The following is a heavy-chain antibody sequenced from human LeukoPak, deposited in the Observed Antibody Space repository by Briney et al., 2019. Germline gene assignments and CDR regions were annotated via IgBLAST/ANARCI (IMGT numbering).Heavy chain of an antibody. CDR1: AFIFSTYS. D-gene: IGHD3-10*01. J-gene: IGHJ4*02. V-gene: IGHV3-48*01. CDR3: ASEVPYYCGSGNYSCPDY. CDR2: IYSVSSTI. Sequence: GGTLRLSCAGSAFIFSTYSMNWLRQAPGKGLVWISFIYSVSSTIFYAVSVKGRFNISRYNVKTSLYLQMNSLRAEDTAVYYCASEVPYYCGSGNYSCPDYWGQGTLVTVSS.